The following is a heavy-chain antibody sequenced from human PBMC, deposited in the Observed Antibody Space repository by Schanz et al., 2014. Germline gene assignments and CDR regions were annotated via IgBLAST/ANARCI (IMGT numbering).Heavy chain of an antibody. CDR3: ARDGDRFYHNCYMDV. D-gene: IGHD4-17*01. CDR2: IDGKSTTV. Sequence: DLEESGGGLIQRGESLRLSCSASGFSFSSYSMNWVRQAPGKGLEWLSYIDGKSTTVYNADSVKGRFTVARDNARNSLYLHMNTRGAEDTAVYYCARDGDRFYHNCYMDVWGKGTTVTVS. CDR1: GFSFSSYS. J-gene: IGHJ6*03. V-gene: IGHV3-48*01.